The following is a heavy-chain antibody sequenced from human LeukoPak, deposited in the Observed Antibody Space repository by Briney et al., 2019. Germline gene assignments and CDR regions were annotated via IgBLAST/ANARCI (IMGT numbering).Heavy chain of an antibody. Sequence: GESLKISCKCSGYIFTSYWIGWVRQMPGKGLEWMGIIYPGDSDTRYSPSFQGQVTISADKSISTAYLQWSSLRASDTAMYYCARHPNGYDHTSFNYWGQGTLVTVSS. D-gene: IGHD5-12*01. V-gene: IGHV5-51*01. CDR3: ARHPNGYDHTSFNY. CDR2: IYPGDSDT. CDR1: GYIFTSYW. J-gene: IGHJ4*02.